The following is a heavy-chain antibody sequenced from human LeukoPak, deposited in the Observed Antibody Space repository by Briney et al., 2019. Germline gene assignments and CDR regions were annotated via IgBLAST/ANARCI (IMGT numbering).Heavy chain of an antibody. CDR1: GFTVSSNY. Sequence: PGGSLRLSCAASGFTVSSNYMNWVRQAPGKGLEWVSSIYNSGTKIFYADSVKGRFTISRDNSNNMLYLQMNSLRAEDSAVYYCAKDIVPDSGWDLDYWGRGALVTVSS. CDR2: IYNSGTKI. J-gene: IGHJ4*02. CDR3: AKDIVPDSGWDLDY. V-gene: IGHV3-23*05. D-gene: IGHD6-19*01.